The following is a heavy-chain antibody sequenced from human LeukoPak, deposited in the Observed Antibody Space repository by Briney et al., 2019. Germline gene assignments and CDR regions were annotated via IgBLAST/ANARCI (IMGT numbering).Heavy chain of an antibody. CDR2: ISGSGGVT. Sequence: GGSLRLSCTASGFTFSNCAMSWVRQVPGKGLEWVSGISGSGGVTYSTDSAKGRFTISRDNSKNTLYLQMNSLRAEDTAVYYCVKAYTWYSSGWYSIGYWGQGTLVTVSS. CDR3: VKAYTWYSSGWYSIGY. CDR1: GFTFSNCA. J-gene: IGHJ4*02. D-gene: IGHD6-19*01. V-gene: IGHV3-23*01.